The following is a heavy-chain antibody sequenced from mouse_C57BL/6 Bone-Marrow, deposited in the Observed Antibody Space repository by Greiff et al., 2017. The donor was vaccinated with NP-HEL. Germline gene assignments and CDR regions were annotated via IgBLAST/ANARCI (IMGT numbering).Heavy chain of an antibody. V-gene: IGHV1-59*01. CDR2: IDPSDSYT. CDR1: GYTFTSYW. Sequence: QVQLQQPGAELVRPGTSVKLSCKASGYTFTSYWMHWVKQRPGQGLEWIGVIDPSDSYTNYNQKFKGQATLTVDTSGSTAYMQLSSLTSEDSAVYYGARDWGFAYWGQGTRVTVSA. CDR3: ARDWGFAY. J-gene: IGHJ3*01.